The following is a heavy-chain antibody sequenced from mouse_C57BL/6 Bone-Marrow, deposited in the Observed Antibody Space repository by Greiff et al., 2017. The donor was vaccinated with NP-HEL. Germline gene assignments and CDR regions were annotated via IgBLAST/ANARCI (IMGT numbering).Heavy chain of an antibody. V-gene: IGHV1-19*01. CDR2: INPYNGGT. CDR1: GYTFTDYY. Sequence: EVQLQQSGPVLVKPGASVKMSCKASGYTFTDYYMNWVKQSHGKSLEWIGVINPYNGGTSYNQKFKGKATLTVDKSSSTAYMELNSLTSEDSAVYYCARDGGWLLRAYWGQGTLVTVSA. J-gene: IGHJ3*01. CDR3: ARDGGWLLRAY. D-gene: IGHD2-3*01.